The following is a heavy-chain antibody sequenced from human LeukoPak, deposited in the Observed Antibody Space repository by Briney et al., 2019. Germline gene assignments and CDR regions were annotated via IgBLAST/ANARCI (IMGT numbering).Heavy chain of an antibody. Sequence: GGSLRLSCAASGFTFSTYSLNWVRQAPGKGLEWVSSISSSSGYIYYADSVKGRFTISRDNAKNSLYLQMDSLRAEDTAVYYCAREQGIPAAGTLFVDYWGQGTLVTVSS. D-gene: IGHD6-13*01. J-gene: IGHJ4*02. CDR3: AREQGIPAAGTLFVDY. V-gene: IGHV3-21*01. CDR2: ISSSSGYI. CDR1: GFTFSTYS.